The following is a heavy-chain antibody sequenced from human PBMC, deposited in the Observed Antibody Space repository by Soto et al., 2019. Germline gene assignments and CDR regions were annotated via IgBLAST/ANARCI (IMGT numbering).Heavy chain of an antibody. CDR1: GYTFSIHF. Sequence: QVQLVQSGAEVKEPGASVKVSCKASGYTFSIHFMHWVRQAPGQSLEWMGWVSGVNGDTKYSQTFQDRITITREPSATTAYMELSRLRSAAKAVYYCARDSGVAGPSGDLDYWGRGTLVNVSS. CDR3: ARDSGVAGPSGDLDY. V-gene: IGHV1-3*01. CDR2: VSGVNGDT. D-gene: IGHD2-21*02. J-gene: IGHJ4*02.